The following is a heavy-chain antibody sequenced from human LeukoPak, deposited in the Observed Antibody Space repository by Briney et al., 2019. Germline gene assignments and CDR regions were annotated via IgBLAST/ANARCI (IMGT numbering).Heavy chain of an antibody. Sequence: SETLSLTCAVYGGSFSGYYWSWIRQPPGEGLEWIGEINHSGSTNYNPSLKSRVTISVDTSKNQFSLKLSSVTAADTAVYYCARYSSSEYFDYWGQGTLVTVSS. CDR1: GGSFSGYY. CDR2: INHSGST. J-gene: IGHJ4*02. CDR3: ARYSSSEYFDY. V-gene: IGHV4-34*01. D-gene: IGHD6-13*01.